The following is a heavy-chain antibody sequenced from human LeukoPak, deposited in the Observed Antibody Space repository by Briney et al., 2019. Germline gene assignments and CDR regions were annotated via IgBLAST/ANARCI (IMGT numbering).Heavy chain of an antibody. CDR3: ARDTYQPGRIDS. J-gene: IGHJ4*02. D-gene: IGHD2-2*01. V-gene: IGHV3-21*05. CDR2: INDVSADI. Sequence: PGGSLRLSCAASEFTFGLYAMNWVRQAPGKGLEWVSYINDVSADIHYADSVKGRFTISRDNARNTLYLQMNSLRAEDTAVYYCARDTYQPGRIDSWGQGTLVIVSS. CDR1: EFTFGLYA.